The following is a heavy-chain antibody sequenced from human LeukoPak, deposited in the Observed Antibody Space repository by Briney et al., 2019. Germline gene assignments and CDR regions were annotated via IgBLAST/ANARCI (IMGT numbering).Heavy chain of an antibody. CDR2: IYYSGST. CDR3: ARTTEGGYTYDYFYYFYMDV. CDR1: GCSIISYY. D-gene: IGHD5-18*01. Sequence: SETLSLTCPVSGCSIISYYWSWIPQPPGKGLEWIGYIYYSGSTNYNPSLKRRVTISVDTSKNQFSLKLSSVTAADTAVYYCARTTEGGYTYDYFYYFYMDVWGKGTTVTISS. V-gene: IGHV4-59*01. J-gene: IGHJ6*03.